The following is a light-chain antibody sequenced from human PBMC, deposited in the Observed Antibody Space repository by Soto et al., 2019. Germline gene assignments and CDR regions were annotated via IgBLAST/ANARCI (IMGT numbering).Light chain of an antibody. CDR1: QNVATN. V-gene: IGKV3D-15*01. CDR2: ASS. Sequence: VMTQSPANLSVSPGEGVTLFCRASQNVATNLAWYQLKPGQAPRLLIHASSTRAAGIPGTFSGSGSGTQFSLTISSVQSEESAVYYCQQYYHWGLSFGGGIKVEI. J-gene: IGKJ4*01. CDR3: QQYYHWGLS.